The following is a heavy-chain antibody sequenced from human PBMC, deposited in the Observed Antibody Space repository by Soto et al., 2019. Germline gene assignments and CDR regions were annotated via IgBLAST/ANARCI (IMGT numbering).Heavy chain of an antibody. V-gene: IGHV1-18*01. D-gene: IGHD3-3*01. CDR1: GYTFTSYS. CDR3: ARDVDDFWSGYYPPTSLYNWFDP. CDR2: ISPYNGNT. J-gene: IGHJ5*02. Sequence: QVQLVQSGAEVKKPGASVKVSCKASGYTFTSYSISWVRQAPGQGLELMGWISPYNGNTNYAQEFQGRVTMTTDTSTSTAYLDLRSLRSDDTAVYYCARDVDDFWSGYYPPTSLYNWFDPWGQGTLVTVSS.